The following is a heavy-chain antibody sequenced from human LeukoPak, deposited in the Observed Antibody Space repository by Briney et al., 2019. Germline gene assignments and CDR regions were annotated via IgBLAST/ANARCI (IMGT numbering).Heavy chain of an antibody. CDR3: ASRAYCGGDCYTDY. CDR1: GGSFSGYY. CDR2: INHSGST. J-gene: IGHJ4*02. Sequence: PSETPSLTCAVYGGSFSGYYWSWIRQPPGKGLEWIGEINHSGSTNYNPSLKSRVTISVDTSKNQFSLKLSSVTAADTAVYYCASRAYCGGDCYTDYWGQGTLVTVSS. D-gene: IGHD2-21*01. V-gene: IGHV4-34*01.